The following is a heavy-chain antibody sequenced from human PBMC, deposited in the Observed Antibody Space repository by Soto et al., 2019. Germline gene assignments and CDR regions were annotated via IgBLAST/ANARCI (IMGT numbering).Heavy chain of an antibody. J-gene: IGHJ4*02. CDR2: ISTYNGNT. Sequence: QVQLVQSGAEVKKPGASVEVSCKASGYTFTSYGISWVRQAPGQGLEWMGWISTYNGNTNYVEKLQGRVTMTTDTATSTVDMEQRSLKSADTAVYNCARDLGELRDSWGQGTRVTVSS. D-gene: IGHD3-16*01. CDR1: GYTFTSYG. CDR3: ARDLGELRDS. V-gene: IGHV1-18*01.